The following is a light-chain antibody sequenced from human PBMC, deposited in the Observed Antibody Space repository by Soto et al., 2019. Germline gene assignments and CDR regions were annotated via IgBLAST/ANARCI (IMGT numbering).Light chain of an antibody. CDR1: SSDVGAYKY. J-gene: IGLJ2*01. CDR2: EVS. V-gene: IGLV2-14*01. CDR3: SSYTSTGTVV. Sequence: QSALTQPASVSESPGQSITISCTGTSSDVGAYKYVSWYQQHPGKAPRLMISEVSIRPSGVSNRFSGSKSGNTASLTISGVQAEDEANYYCSSYTSTGTVVFGGGTKVTVL.